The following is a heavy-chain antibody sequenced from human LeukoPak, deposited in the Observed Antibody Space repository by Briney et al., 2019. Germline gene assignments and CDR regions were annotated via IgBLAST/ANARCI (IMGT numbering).Heavy chain of an antibody. CDR3: ATLIGDNYFGMDV. D-gene: IGHD3-16*01. CDR2: FDPEDGER. V-gene: IGHV1-24*01. J-gene: IGHJ6*04. CDR1: GYTLTELS. Sequence: ASVTVSCKASGYTLTELSMHWVRQAPGKGLEWMGGFDPEDGERIYAQKFQGRLTMTEDTSTDTAYMALSSLRSEDTAVYYCATLIGDNYFGMDVWGKGTTVTVSS.